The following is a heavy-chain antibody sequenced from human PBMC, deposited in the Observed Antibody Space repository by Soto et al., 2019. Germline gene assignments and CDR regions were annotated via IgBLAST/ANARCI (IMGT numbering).Heavy chain of an antibody. J-gene: IGHJ6*02. CDR2: IYYSGST. CDR1: GGSISSGDDY. Sequence: SETLSLTCTVSGGSISSGDDYWSWIRQPPGKGLEWIGYIYYSGSTYYNPSLKSRVTISVDTSKNQFSLKLSSVTAADTAVYYCARDRIAAAVPLDGMDVWGQGTTVTVSS. V-gene: IGHV4-30-4*01. D-gene: IGHD6-13*01. CDR3: ARDRIAAAVPLDGMDV.